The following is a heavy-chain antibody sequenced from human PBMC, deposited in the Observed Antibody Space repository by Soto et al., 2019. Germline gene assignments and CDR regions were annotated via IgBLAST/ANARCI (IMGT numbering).Heavy chain of an antibody. D-gene: IGHD2-15*01. V-gene: IGHV3-23*01. CDR3: APHVHCSGGSCHYDAFDI. J-gene: IGHJ3*02. Sequence: EVQLLESGGGLVQPGESLRLSCAFSGFIFGNYMMTWVRQAPGKGLEWVSTIRDGGESTYYADSVKGRFTISRDNSKNTMXLQMDSLGVEDTAVYYCAPHVHCSGGSCHYDAFDIRGQGKMVTVSS. CDR1: GFIFGNYM. CDR2: IRDGGEST.